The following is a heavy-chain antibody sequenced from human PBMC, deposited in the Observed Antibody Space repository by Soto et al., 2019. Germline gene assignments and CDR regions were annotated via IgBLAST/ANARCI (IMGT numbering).Heavy chain of an antibody. J-gene: IGHJ4*02. D-gene: IGHD6-25*01. V-gene: IGHV3-33*01. CDR1: GFTFSRYG. CDR3: ARDLGSTNYYFDY. CDR2: IWYDGSKK. Sequence: QVQLVESGGGVVQPGRSLRVSCVTSGFTFSRYGMHWVRQAPGKGLEWVAVIWYDGSKKYYADSVKGRFTISRDDSKNTLYVQMSSLRAENTAVYHCARDLGSTNYYFDYWGLGTLVIVS.